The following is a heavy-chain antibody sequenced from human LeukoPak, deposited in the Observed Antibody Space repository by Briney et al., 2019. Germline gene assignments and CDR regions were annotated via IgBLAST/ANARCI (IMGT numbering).Heavy chain of an antibody. D-gene: IGHD3-9*01. CDR3: ARVGFRYFDWLSDAFDI. CDR1: GGSISSSNW. V-gene: IGHV4-4*02. Sequence: SGTLSLTCAVSGGSISSSNWWSWVRQPPGKGLEWIGEIHHSGRNNYNPSLKSRVTMSVDTSKNQFSLKLSSVTAADTAVYYCARVGFRYFDWLSDAFDIWGQGTMVTVSS. CDR2: IHHSGRN. J-gene: IGHJ3*02.